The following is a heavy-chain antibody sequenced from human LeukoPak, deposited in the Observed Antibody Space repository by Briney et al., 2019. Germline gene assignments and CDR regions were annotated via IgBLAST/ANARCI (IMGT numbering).Heavy chain of an antibody. Sequence: SETLSLTCTVSGGSISSYYWSWIRQPPGKGLEWIGYIYYSGSTNYNPSLKSRVTISVDTSKNQFSLKLSSVTAADTAVYYCARSVEMATGVTNAFDIWGQGTMVTVSS. CDR3: ARSVEMATGVTNAFDI. CDR2: IYYSGST. CDR1: GGSISSYY. D-gene: IGHD5-24*01. V-gene: IGHV4-59*12. J-gene: IGHJ3*02.